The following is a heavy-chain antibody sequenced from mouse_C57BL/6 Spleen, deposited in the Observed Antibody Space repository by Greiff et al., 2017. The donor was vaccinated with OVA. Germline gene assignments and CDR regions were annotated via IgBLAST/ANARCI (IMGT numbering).Heavy chain of an antibody. CDR3: AREDYSNAYAMDY. Sequence: VQLQQSGAELVKPGASVKLSCTASGFNIKDYYMHWVKQRTEQGLEWIGRIAPEDGETKYAPKFQGKATMTAYTSSNTAYLQLSSLTSEDTAVYYCAREDYSNAYAMDYWGQGTSVTVSS. V-gene: IGHV14-2*01. D-gene: IGHD2-5*01. J-gene: IGHJ4*01. CDR2: IAPEDGET. CDR1: GFNIKDYY.